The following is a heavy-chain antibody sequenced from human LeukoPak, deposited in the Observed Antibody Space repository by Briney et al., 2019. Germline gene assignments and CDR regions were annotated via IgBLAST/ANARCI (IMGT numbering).Heavy chain of an antibody. CDR1: GFTFSSYS. Sequence: GGSLRLSCVASGFTFSSYSMNWVRQAPGKGLEWVSSISSRSNYIYYADSVKGRFTISRDNSKNTLYLQMNSLRAEDTAVYYCAKIMITSDAFDIWGQGTMVTVSS. D-gene: IGHD3-16*01. V-gene: IGHV3-21*04. CDR2: ISSRSNYI. J-gene: IGHJ3*02. CDR3: AKIMITSDAFDI.